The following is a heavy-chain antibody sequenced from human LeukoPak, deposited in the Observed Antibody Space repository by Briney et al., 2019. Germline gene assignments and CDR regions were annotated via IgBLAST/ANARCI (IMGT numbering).Heavy chain of an antibody. CDR3: ARSERGAFDI. CDR2: IYYSGST. J-gene: IGHJ3*02. Sequence: SETLSLTCTVFGGSISSYYWSWIRQPPGKGLEWIGYIYYSGSTNYNPSLKSRVTISVDTSKNQFSLKLSSVTAADTAVYYCARSERGAFDIWGQGTMVTVSS. V-gene: IGHV4-59*01. CDR1: GGSISSYY.